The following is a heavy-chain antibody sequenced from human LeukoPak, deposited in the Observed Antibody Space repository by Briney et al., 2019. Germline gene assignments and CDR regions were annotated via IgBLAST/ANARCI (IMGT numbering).Heavy chain of an antibody. D-gene: IGHD6-13*01. CDR1: GYTFTAYY. CDR2: INPKSGGT. V-gene: IGHV1-2*02. Sequence: ASVKVSFTTSGYTFTAYYVHWVRQAPGQGLEWMGYINPKSGGTIYAQNLQGRVTLTRDTSINTAYMELTRLRSDDTAIYYCARIEGSASSWYDWGQGTLVTVSS. CDR3: ARIEGSASSWYD. J-gene: IGHJ4*02.